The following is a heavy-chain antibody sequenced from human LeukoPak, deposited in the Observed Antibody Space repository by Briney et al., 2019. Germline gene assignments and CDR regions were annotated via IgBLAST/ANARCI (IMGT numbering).Heavy chain of an antibody. Sequence: SETLSLTCTVSGGSISSYYWSWIRQPPGKGLEWIGYIYYSGSTNYNPSLKSRVTISVDKSKNQFSLKLSSVTAADTAVYYCARGISLGIAAAGYRHWGQGTLVTVSS. CDR3: ARGISLGIAAAGYRH. J-gene: IGHJ4*02. CDR2: IYYSGST. CDR1: GGSISSYY. V-gene: IGHV4-59*01. D-gene: IGHD6-13*01.